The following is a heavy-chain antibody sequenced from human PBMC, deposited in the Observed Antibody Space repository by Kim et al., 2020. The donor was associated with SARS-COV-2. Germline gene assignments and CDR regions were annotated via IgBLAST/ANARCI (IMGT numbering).Heavy chain of an antibody. CDR3: ARGGIAYCGGDCYYNWFDP. CDR2: INHSGST. J-gene: IGHJ5*02. Sequence: SETLSLTCAVYGGSFSGYYWSWIRQPPGKGLEWIGEINHSGSTNYNPSLKSRVTISVDTSKNQFSLKLSSVTAADTAVYYCARGGIAYCGGDCYYNWFDPWGQGTLVTVSS. D-gene: IGHD2-21*02. V-gene: IGHV4-34*01. CDR1: GGSFSGYY.